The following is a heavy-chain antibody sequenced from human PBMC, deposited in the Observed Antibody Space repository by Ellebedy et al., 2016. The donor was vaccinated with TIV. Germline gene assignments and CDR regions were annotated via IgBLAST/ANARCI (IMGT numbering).Heavy chain of an antibody. CDR2: IIPIFGTA. CDR1: GGTFSSYA. D-gene: IGHD6-13*01. V-gene: IGHV1-69*01. J-gene: IGHJ2*01. Sequence: GGSLRLSXAASGGTFSSYAISWVRQAPGQGLEWMGGIIPIFGTANYAQKFQGRVTITADESTSTAYMELRSLRSDDTAVYYCAREVGSWSWYFDLWGRGTLVTVSS. CDR3: AREVGSWSWYFDL.